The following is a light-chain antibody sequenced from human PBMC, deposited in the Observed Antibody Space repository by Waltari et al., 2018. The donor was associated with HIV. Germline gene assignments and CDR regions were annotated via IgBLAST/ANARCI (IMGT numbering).Light chain of an antibody. J-gene: IGKJ5*01. CDR3: QQADSFPRN. CDR2: AAS. Sequence: DIQMNQSPSSVSASVGARVTITCRASQDINRWLAWYQQKPGRAPKLLIYAASRLQSGVPSRFTGSGSGTDFTLNISSLQPEDFATYYCQQADSFPRNFGPGTRLEI. V-gene: IGKV1-12*01. CDR1: QDINRW.